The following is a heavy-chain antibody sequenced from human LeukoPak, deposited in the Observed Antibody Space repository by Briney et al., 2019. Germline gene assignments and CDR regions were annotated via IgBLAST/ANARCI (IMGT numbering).Heavy chain of an antibody. CDR1: GGSFSGYY. V-gene: IGHV4-34*01. CDR2: INHSGST. J-gene: IGHJ4*02. Sequence: KPSETLSLTCAVYGGSFSGYYWSWIRQPPGKGLEWIGEINHSGSTNYNPSLKSRVTIPVDTSKNQFSLKLSSVTAADTAVYYCAREGAAAGTRLTIDYWGQGTLVTVSS. D-gene: IGHD6-13*01. CDR3: AREGAAAGTRLTIDY.